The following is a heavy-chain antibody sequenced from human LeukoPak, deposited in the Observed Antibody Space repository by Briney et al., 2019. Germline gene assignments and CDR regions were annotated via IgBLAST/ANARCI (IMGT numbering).Heavy chain of an antibody. CDR3: ARARIDY. CDR1: GFTFSRYW. D-gene: IGHD1-14*01. V-gene: IGHV3-7*04. CDR2: IKDDGSEK. Sequence: PGGSLRRSCVGSGFTFSRYWMTWVRQAPGKGLEWVANIKDDGSEKYSVDSVKGRFTSSRDNAKNLLYLQMSSLRAEDTAVYYCARARIDYWGQGTLVTVSS. J-gene: IGHJ4*02.